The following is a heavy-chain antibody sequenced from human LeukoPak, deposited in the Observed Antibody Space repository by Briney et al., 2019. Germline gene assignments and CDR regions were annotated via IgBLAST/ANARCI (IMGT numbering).Heavy chain of an antibody. CDR1: KFTFNTYA. CDR3: ARAKYCNAGNCFLIDY. V-gene: IGHV3-30*04. J-gene: IGHJ4*02. CDR2: ISYDGSNT. D-gene: IGHD2/OR15-2a*01. Sequence: PGGSLRLSCAASKFTFNTYAMHWVRQAPGKGLEWVSLISYDGSNTYYADSVRGRFTISRDNSKNTLFLQVNSLRGDDTAVYYCARAKYCNAGNCFLIDYWGQGMLVTVAS.